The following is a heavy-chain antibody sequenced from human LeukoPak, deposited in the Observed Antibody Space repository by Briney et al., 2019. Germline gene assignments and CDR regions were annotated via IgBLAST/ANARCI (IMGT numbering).Heavy chain of an antibody. CDR3: ARGAAGFHYFDY. Sequence: GGSLRLSCAASGFTFSTYWMHWVRQAPGKGLVWGSRINTDGSTTTYADSVKGRFTISRDNAKNTLYLQMNSLRDEDTAVYYCARGAAGFHYFDYWGQGTLVTVSS. CDR2: INTDGSTT. V-gene: IGHV3-74*01. CDR1: GFTFSTYW. J-gene: IGHJ4*02. D-gene: IGHD6-13*01.